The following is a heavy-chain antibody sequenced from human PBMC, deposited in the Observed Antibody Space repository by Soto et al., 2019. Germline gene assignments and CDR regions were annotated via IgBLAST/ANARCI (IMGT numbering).Heavy chain of an antibody. Sequence: SETLSLTCTVSGGSXSRYYWSWIRQPPGKGLEWIGYIYYSGSTNYNPSLKSRVTISVDTSKNQFSLKLSSVTAADTAVYYCASGLMITFGGTVSFDIWGQGTMVTVSS. V-gene: IGHV4-59*08. CDR1: GGSXSRYY. J-gene: IGHJ3*02. CDR3: ASGLMITFGGTVSFDI. D-gene: IGHD3-16*01. CDR2: IYYSGST.